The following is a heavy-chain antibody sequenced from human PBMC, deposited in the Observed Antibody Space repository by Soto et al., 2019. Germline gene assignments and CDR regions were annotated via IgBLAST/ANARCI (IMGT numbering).Heavy chain of an antibody. V-gene: IGHV3-21*01. CDR1: GFSFDTYN. J-gene: IGHJ4*02. CDR3: RIDHLESAAGIFDL. Sequence: PAESLKISCAASGFSFDTYNRNWVRQAPGKGLEWVSSISSGRPDIFYADSVRGRFTISRDDAKKSLFLQINSLRADDTAVYYSRIDHLESAAGIFDLWCQGSLGTVSS. D-gene: IGHD6-19*01. CDR2: ISSGRPDI.